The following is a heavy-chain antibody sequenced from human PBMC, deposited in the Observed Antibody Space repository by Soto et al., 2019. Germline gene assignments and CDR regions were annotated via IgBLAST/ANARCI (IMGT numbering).Heavy chain of an antibody. D-gene: IGHD3-16*01. V-gene: IGHV3-33*01. J-gene: IGHJ3*02. CDR3: ARDPPSTLGSFGI. CDR2: VYYNGHNK. CDR1: GFTFSMFG. Sequence: QVHLVESGGGVVQPGRSLRLSCAASGFTFSMFGMHWVRQAPGKGLEWVATVYYNGHNKYYSDSVRGRFTIARDNSKNMLYLQMNSLGAEDTAFYYCARDPPSTLGSFGIWGRGTKVTVSS.